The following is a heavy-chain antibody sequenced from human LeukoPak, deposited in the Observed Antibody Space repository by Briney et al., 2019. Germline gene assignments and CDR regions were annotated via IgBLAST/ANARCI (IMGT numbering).Heavy chain of an antibody. Sequence: PGRSLRLSCAASGFTFSTYGMHWVRQAPGKGLEWVAVISYDGSNKYYADSVKGRFTISRDNPKNTLYLQMNSLRAEDTAVYYCAKDDGYYDSSGSFLFDSWGQGTLVTVSS. D-gene: IGHD3-22*01. J-gene: IGHJ4*02. CDR3: AKDDGYYDSSGSFLFDS. V-gene: IGHV3-30*18. CDR1: GFTFSTYG. CDR2: ISYDGSNK.